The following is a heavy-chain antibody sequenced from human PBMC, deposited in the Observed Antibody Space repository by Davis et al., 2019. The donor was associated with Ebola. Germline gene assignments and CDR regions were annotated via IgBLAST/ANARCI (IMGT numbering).Heavy chain of an antibody. CDR2: IQTSGVNV. CDR1: GFTFSDYY. D-gene: IGHD2-2*02. V-gene: IGHV3-11*04. CDR3: TRDIPFTSFDY. Sequence: GESLKISCAASGFTFSDYYLSWIRQAPGKGLEWVAHIQTSGVNVYYADSVKGRFTISRDNAKNSLYLQMDSLRAEDSAVYYCTRDIPFTSFDYWGQGALVTVSS. J-gene: IGHJ4*02.